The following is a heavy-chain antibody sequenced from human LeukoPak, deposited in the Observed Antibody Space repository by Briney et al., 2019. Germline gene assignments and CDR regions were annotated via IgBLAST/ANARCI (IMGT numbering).Heavy chain of an antibody. V-gene: IGHV4-34*01. D-gene: IGHD4-17*01. Sequence: SETLSLTCAVSGGSFSGYYWSWIRQPPGKGLEWIGEINHSGSTNYNPSLKSRVTISVDTSKNQFSLKLSSVTAADTAVYYCARGTRRRSWFDPWGQGTLVTVSS. J-gene: IGHJ5*02. CDR2: INHSGST. CDR1: GGSFSGYY. CDR3: ARGTRRRSWFDP.